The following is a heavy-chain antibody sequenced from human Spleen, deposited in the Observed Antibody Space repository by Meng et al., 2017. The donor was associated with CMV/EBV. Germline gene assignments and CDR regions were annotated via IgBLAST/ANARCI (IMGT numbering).Heavy chain of an antibody. J-gene: IGHJ4*02. D-gene: IGHD3-3*01. CDR3: ASADYDFWSGLI. V-gene: IGHV3-21*01. CDR1: TFTFTASS. CDR2: ITIGSHYI. Sequence: GDSLKISCAGSTFTFTASSMNWFRQAPGKGLEWVSSITIGSHYIYYADSVKGRFTVSRDNAKNSLFLQMNSLRPEDTAIYYCASADYDFWSGLIWGQGTLVTVSS.